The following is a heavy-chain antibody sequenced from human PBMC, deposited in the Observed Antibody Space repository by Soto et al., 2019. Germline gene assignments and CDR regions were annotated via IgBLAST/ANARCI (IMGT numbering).Heavy chain of an antibody. J-gene: IGHJ4*02. D-gene: IGHD5-12*01. V-gene: IGHV4-59*01. CDR2: ISYGGST. Sequence: SETLSLTCSVSGGSIASYYWTWIRQPPGKGLEWIGYISYGGSTNYNPSLERRVTISVDMSKIQFSLRLTTVTAADTAVYYWARGGYGSRLDFDSWGQGTLVTVSS. CDR1: GGSIASYY. CDR3: ARGGYGSRLDFDS.